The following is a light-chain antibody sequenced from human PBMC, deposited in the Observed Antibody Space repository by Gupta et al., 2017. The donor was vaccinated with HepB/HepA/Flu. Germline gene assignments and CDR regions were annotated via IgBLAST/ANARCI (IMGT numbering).Light chain of an antibody. CDR2: GAS. Sequence: EIVLTQSPGTLSLSPGERATLSCRASQSVSSSYLAWYQQKPGQAPRLLIYGASSRATGIPDRLSGSGSGTDFTLTISRLEPEDFAVYYCQQYGSSPRYTFGQGTKPEIK. CDR3: QQYGSSPRYT. J-gene: IGKJ2*01. V-gene: IGKV3-20*01. CDR1: QSVSSSY.